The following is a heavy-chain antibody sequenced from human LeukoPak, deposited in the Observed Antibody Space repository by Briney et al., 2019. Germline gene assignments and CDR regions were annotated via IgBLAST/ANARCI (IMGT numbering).Heavy chain of an antibody. Sequence: SETLSLTCTVSGGSISSSSYYWGWLRQPPGKGLEWIGSIYYSGSTYYNPSLKSRVTISVDTSKNQFSLKLSSVTAADTAVYYCARIISGSWFDPWGQGTLVTVSS. D-gene: IGHD3-10*01. V-gene: IGHV4-39*07. CDR3: ARIISGSWFDP. CDR1: GGSISSSSYY. CDR2: IYYSGST. J-gene: IGHJ5*02.